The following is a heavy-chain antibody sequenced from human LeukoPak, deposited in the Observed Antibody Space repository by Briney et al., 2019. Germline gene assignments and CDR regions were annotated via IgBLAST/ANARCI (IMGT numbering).Heavy chain of an antibody. Sequence: SETLSLTCTVSGGSISSSSYYWGWIRQPPGKGLEWIGSIHYSGSTYYNPSLKSRVTISVDTSKNQFSLKLSSVTAADTAVYYCARSSWYDSSGYYYSYWGQGTLVTVSS. D-gene: IGHD3-22*01. CDR1: GGSISSSSYY. V-gene: IGHV4-39*01. J-gene: IGHJ4*02. CDR3: ARSSWYDSSGYYYSY. CDR2: IHYSGST.